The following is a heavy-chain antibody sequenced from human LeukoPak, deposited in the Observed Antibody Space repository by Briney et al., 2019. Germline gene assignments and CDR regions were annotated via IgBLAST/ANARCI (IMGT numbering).Heavy chain of an antibody. CDR3: ARDGGIIRFGGQDV. V-gene: IGHV3-7*01. D-gene: IGHD3-16*01. Sequence: PGGSLRLSCAASGFTFSSYWMSWVRQAPGKGLEWVANMKRDGSEKNYVDSIKGRFTISRDNAANPLYLQMNSLRVEDTAVYYCARDGGIIRFGGQDVWGQGTTVIVS. J-gene: IGHJ6*02. CDR1: GFTFSSYW. CDR2: MKRDGSEK.